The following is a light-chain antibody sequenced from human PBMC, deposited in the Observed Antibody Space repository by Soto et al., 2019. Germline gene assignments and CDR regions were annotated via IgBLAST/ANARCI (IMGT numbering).Light chain of an antibody. CDR1: SSDVGGYNY. V-gene: IGLV2-14*01. J-gene: IGLJ1*01. CDR2: EVS. CDR3: SSYTSSSIDYV. Sequence: QSALTQPASVSGSPGQSITISCTGTSSDVGGYNYVYWYQQHPGKAPKLMIYEVSNRPSGVSNRFSGSKSGNTASLTISGLQAEDEADYYCSSYTSSSIDYVFGTGTKLTV.